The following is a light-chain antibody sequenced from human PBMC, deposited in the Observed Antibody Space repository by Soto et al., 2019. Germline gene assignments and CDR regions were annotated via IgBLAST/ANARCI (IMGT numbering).Light chain of an antibody. CDR1: RSNIGNNA. CDR3: ATWDDSLNARGV. Sequence: QSVLTQPPSASGTPGQRVTISCSGSRSNIGNNAVSWYQQFPGTAPKLLIYNNNQRPSGVPDRFSGFKSGTSASLAISGLQSEDEADYYCATWDDSLNARGVFGGGTQLTVL. CDR2: NNN. V-gene: IGLV1-44*01. J-gene: IGLJ3*02.